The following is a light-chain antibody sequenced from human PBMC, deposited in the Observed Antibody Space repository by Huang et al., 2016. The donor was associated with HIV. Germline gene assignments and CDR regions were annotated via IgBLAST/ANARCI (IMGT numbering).Light chain of an antibody. J-gene: IGKJ1*01. CDR3: QQYYSLPQT. CDR1: QSVYASSTSKDY. V-gene: IGKV4-1*01. Sequence: DIIMSQSPESLTVSLGERATLNCRSSQSVYASSTSKDYMAWFQPKPGQPPKLLLFWASSREVGVPDRFSGSGSGTHFTLTIANLQPEDAAIYYCQQYYSLPQTFGQGTRV. CDR2: WAS.